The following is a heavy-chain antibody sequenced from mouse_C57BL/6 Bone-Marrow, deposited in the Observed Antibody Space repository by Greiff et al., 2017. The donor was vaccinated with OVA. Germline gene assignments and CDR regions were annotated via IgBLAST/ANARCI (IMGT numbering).Heavy chain of an antibody. Sequence: QVQLQQPGAELVRPGPSVKLSCKASGYTFTSYWMHWVKQRPGQGLEWIGVIDPSDSYTNYNQKFKGKATLTVDTSSSTAYMQLSSLTSEDSAVYYCASLLWFAYWGQGTLVTVSA. CDR3: ASLLWFAY. V-gene: IGHV1-59*01. J-gene: IGHJ3*01. D-gene: IGHD2-10*01. CDR2: IDPSDSYT. CDR1: GYTFTSYW.